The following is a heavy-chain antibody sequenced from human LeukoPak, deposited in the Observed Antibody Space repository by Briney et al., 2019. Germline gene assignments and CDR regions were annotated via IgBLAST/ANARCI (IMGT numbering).Heavy chain of an antibody. J-gene: IGHJ3*02. CDR3: ARARFLRGGDAFDI. V-gene: IGHV4-30-2*01. D-gene: IGHD3-10*01. CDR2: IYHSGST. Sequence: RSSETLSLTCAVSGGSISSGGYSWSWLRQPPGKGLEWIGYIYHSGSTYYNPSLKSRVTISVDRSKNQFSLKLSSVTAADTAVYYCARARFLRGGDAFDIWGQGTTVTVSS. CDR1: GGSISSGGYS.